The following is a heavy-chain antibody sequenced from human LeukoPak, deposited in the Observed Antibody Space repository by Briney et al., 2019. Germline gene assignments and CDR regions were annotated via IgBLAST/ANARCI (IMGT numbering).Heavy chain of an antibody. CDR1: GGSFSGYY. CDR2: INHSGST. J-gene: IGHJ4*02. D-gene: IGHD3-22*01. CDR3: ARGGRYYYDSSGYYYGY. V-gene: IGHV4-34*01. Sequence: SETLSLTCAVYGGSFSGYYWSWIRQPPGKGLEWIGEINHSGSTNYNPSLKSRVTISVDTSKNQFSLKLSSVTAADTAVYYCARGGRYYYDSSGYYYGYWGQGTLVTVPS.